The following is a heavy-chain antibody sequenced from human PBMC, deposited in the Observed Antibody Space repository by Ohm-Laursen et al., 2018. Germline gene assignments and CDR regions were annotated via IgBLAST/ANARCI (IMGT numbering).Heavy chain of an antibody. J-gene: IGHJ4*02. Sequence: PTQTLTLTCTFSGFSLSTSGMCVSWIRQPPGKALEWLARIDWDDDKYYSTSLKTRLTISKDTSKNQVVLTMTNMDPVDTATYYCARSHSSGSYSDYWGQGTLVTVSS. CDR1: GFSLSTSGMC. CDR2: IDWDDDK. D-gene: IGHD1-26*01. CDR3: ARSHSSGSYSDY. V-gene: IGHV2-70*11.